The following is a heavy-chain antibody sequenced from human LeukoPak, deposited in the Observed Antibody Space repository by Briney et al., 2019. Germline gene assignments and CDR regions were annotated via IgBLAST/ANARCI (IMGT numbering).Heavy chain of an antibody. CDR3: ARRVQEWLASNWFDP. J-gene: IGHJ5*02. D-gene: IGHD6-19*01. Sequence: PSETLSLTCTVSGGSISSYYWSWIRQPPGKGLEWIGYIYYSGSTNYNPSLKSRVTISVDTSKNQFSLKLSSVTAADTAVHYCARRVQEWLASNWFDPWGQGTLVTVSS. CDR1: GGSISSYY. V-gene: IGHV4-59*01. CDR2: IYYSGST.